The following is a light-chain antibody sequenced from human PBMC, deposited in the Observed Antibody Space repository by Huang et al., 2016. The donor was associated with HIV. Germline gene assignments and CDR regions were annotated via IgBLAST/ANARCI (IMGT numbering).Light chain of an antibody. V-gene: IGKV1-39*01. CDR1: QSISSY. J-gene: IGKJ5*01. CDR2: AAS. Sequence: DIQMIQSPSSLSASVGDRVTITCRAIQSISSYLNWYQQQPGKAPKLLIYAASSLQSGVPSRFSGRGSGTDCTLTISSLQPEDFATYYCQQSYSTASSFGQGTRLEIK. CDR3: QQSYSTASS.